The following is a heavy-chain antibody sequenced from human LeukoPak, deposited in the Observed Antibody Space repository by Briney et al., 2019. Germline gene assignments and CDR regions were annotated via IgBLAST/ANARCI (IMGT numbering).Heavy chain of an antibody. CDR1: GYTFTGYY. V-gene: IGHV1-2*02. Sequence: ASVKVSCKASGYTFTGYYMHWVRQAPGQGLEWMGWINPNSGGTNYAQKFQGRVTMSRDTSISTAYMEPSRLRSDDTAVYECASRDSSDLNHWGQGTLVTVSS. CDR3: ASRDSSDLNH. D-gene: IGHD6-6*01. CDR2: INPNSGGT. J-gene: IGHJ4*02.